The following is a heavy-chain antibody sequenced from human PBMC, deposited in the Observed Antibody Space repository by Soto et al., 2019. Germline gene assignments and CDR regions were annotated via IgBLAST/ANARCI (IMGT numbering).Heavy chain of an antibody. D-gene: IGHD5-18*01. CDR1: GYTFTSYG. J-gene: IGHJ4*02. Sequence: QVQLVQSGAEVKKPGASVKVSCKASGYTFTSYGISWVRQAPGQGLEWMGWISAYNGNTNYAQKLQGRVTMTTDTSTSRAYMELRSLRSDDTAVYYCARTGWRIQLWPGGDFDYWGQGTLVTVSS. CDR2: ISAYNGNT. CDR3: ARTGWRIQLWPGGDFDY. V-gene: IGHV1-18*01.